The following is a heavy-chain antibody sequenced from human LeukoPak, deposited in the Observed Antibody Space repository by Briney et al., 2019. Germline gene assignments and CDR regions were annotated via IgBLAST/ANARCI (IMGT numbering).Heavy chain of an antibody. Sequence: GGSLRLSCAASKFTFSNYGMQWVRQASGKGLEWVAVISYDGSIKYYADSVKGRFTISRDNSRNTLYLQMDSLRAEDTAVYYCAKEYDSGGYGANFDYWGQGTLVTVSS. CDR1: KFTFSNYG. V-gene: IGHV3-30*18. CDR2: ISYDGSIK. D-gene: IGHD3-10*01. CDR3: AKEYDSGGYGANFDY. J-gene: IGHJ4*02.